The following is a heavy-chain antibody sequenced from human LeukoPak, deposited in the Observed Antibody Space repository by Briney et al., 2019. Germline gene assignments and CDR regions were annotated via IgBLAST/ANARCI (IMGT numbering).Heavy chain of an antibody. CDR1: GGSISSYY. Sequence: SETLSLTCTVSGGSISSYYWSWLRQPPGKGLEWIGYIYYSGSTNYNPSLKSRVTISVDTSKNQFSLKLSSVTAADTAVYYCARQNSVAGTVYYYYGMDVWGQGTTVTVSS. CDR3: ARQNSVAGTVYYYYGMDV. CDR2: IYYSGST. J-gene: IGHJ6*02. D-gene: IGHD6-19*01. V-gene: IGHV4-59*08.